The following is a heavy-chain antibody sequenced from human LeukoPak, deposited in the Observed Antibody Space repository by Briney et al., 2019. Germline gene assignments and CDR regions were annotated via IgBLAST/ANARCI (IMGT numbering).Heavy chain of an antibody. J-gene: IGHJ4*02. CDR1: GGSFSGYY. V-gene: IGHV4-34*01. CDR2: INHSGST. Sequence: PSETLSLTCAVYGGSFSGYYWSWIRQPPGKGLEWIGEINHSGSTNYNPSLKSRVTISVDTSKNQFSLKLSSVTAADTAVYYCARFPDYDSSGPFDYWGQGTLVTVSS. D-gene: IGHD3-22*01. CDR3: ARFPDYDSSGPFDY.